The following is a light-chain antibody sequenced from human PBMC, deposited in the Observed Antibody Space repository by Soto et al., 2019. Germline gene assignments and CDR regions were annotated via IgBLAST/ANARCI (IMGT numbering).Light chain of an antibody. CDR1: KSISSY. CDR2: AAS. Sequence: DIQMTQSPSSLSASVGDRVTITCRASKSISSYLNWYQQKPGKAPKLLIYAASSLQSGVPSRFSGRLYETDFTLTISRLQPEDFATSYDQQRYSTPITLDHGTRLEIK. CDR3: QQRYSTPIT. J-gene: IGKJ5*01. V-gene: IGKV1-39*01.